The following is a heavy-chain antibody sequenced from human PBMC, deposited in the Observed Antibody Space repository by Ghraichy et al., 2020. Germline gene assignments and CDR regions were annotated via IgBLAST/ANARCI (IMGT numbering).Heavy chain of an antibody. Sequence: SETLSLTCTVSGGSISSGGYYWSWIRQHPGKGLEWIGYIYYSGSTYYNPSLKIRVTISVDTSKNQFSLKLSSVTDADTAVYYCARTIVVVPAARYPLLGNFDPWGQGTLVTVSS. V-gene: IGHV4-31*03. CDR2: IYYSGST. J-gene: IGHJ5*02. CDR1: GGSISSGGYY. D-gene: IGHD2-2*01. CDR3: ARTIVVVPAARYPLLGNFDP.